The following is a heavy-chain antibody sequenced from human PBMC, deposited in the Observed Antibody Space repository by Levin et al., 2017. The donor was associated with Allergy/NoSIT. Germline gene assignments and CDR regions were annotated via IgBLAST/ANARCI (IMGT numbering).Heavy chain of an antibody. J-gene: IGHJ4*02. CDR3: VRSHYFDY. CDR2: IYYSGST. Sequence: PSQTLSLTCTVSGGSITNYYWSWIRQPPGRGLEYIGHIYYSGSTNYNPSLKSRVTISVDTSKNQFSLRLSSVTAADTAVYYCVRSHYFDYWGQGTLVTVSS. CDR1: GGSITNYY. V-gene: IGHV4-59*08.